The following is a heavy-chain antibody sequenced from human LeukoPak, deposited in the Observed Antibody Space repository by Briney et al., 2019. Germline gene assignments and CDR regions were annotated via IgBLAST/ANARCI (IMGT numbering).Heavy chain of an antibody. CDR1: DYTFTIYG. Sequence: ASEKVFCKASDYTFTIYGIRWVRQAPGQGLEWMGWISAYNGNTNYAQKLQGRVTMTTDTSTSTAYMELRSLRCDDTAVYYCARDQPIDYWGQGTLVTVSS. J-gene: IGHJ4*02. D-gene: IGHD1-14*01. CDR2: ISAYNGNT. V-gene: IGHV1-18*01. CDR3: ARDQPIDY.